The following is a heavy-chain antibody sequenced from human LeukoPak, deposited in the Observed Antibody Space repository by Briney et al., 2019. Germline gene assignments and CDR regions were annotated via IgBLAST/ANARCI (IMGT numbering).Heavy chain of an antibody. CDR3: ARVRCGYCSSTSRGWFDP. CDR1: GYTFTSYG. D-gene: IGHD2-2*03. J-gene: IGHJ5*02. CDR2: ISAYNGNT. V-gene: IGHV1-18*01. Sequence: GASVKVSCKASGYTFTSYGISWVRQAPGQGLEWMGWISAYNGNTNYAQKLQGRVTMTTDTSTSTAYMELRSLRSDDTAVYYCARVRCGYCSSTSRGWFDPWGQGTLVTVSS.